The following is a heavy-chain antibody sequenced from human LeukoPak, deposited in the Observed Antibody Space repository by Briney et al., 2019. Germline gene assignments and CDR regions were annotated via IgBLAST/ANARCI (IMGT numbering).Heavy chain of an antibody. J-gene: IGHJ4*02. CDR1: GFYFRDHW. CDR2: IKTDGSET. V-gene: IGHV3-7*03. Sequence: GGSLRLSCAASGFYFRDHWMDWVRQAPGKGLEWVGHIKTDGSETYYLDSLKGRISISRDNTNNALYLQMNSLRVEDTAIYYCVKNDGWFHLAQWGQGTLVTVSS. D-gene: IGHD6-19*01. CDR3: VKNDGWFHLAQ.